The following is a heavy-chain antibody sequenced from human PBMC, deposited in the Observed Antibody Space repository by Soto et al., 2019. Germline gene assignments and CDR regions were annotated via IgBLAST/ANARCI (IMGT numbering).Heavy chain of an antibody. CDR1: GYTFTGYY. CDR2: INPNSGGT. D-gene: IGHD6-19*01. V-gene: IGHV1-2*02. Sequence: QVQLVQSGAEVKKPGASVKVSCKASGYTFTGYYMNWVRQAPGQGLEWMGWINPNSGGTNYAQKFQGGVTMTRHTSISTAYMELSRLRSDDTAVYYCARWRGSSGWYRGYAFDIWGQGTMVTVSS. CDR3: ARWRGSSGWYRGYAFDI. J-gene: IGHJ3*02.